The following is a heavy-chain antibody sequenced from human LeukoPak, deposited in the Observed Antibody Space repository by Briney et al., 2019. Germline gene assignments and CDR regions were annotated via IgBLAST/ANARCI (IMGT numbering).Heavy chain of an antibody. V-gene: IGHV1-18*01. D-gene: IGHD3-10*01. CDR3: ARGRARYYGSGSYYGPSYYYYMDV. CDR1: GYTFTSYG. CDR2: ISAYNGNT. J-gene: IGHJ6*03. Sequence: ASVKVSCKASGYTFTSYGISWVRQAPGQGLEWMGWISAYNGNTNNAQKLQGRVTMTTDTSTSTAYMELRSLRSDDTAVYYCARGRARYYGSGSYYGPSYYYYMDVWGKGTTVTISS.